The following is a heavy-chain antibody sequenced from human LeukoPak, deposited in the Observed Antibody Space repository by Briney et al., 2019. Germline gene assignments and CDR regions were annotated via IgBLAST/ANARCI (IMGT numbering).Heavy chain of an antibody. J-gene: IGHJ3*02. CDR1: GFTFSNYW. CDR3: ARDFHSSGWYAEDAFDI. D-gene: IGHD6-19*01. V-gene: IGHV3-7*01. CDR2: IKQDGSEK. Sequence: GGSLRLSCGASGFTFSNYWMSWVRQAPGKGLEWVANIKQDGSEKYYVDSVKGRFTISRDNAKNSLYLQMNSLRAEDTAVYYCARDFHSSGWYAEDAFDIWGQGTMVTVSS.